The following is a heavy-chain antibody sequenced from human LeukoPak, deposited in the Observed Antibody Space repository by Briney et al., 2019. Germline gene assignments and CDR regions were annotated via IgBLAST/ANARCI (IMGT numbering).Heavy chain of an antibody. CDR3: TKAYGSGSYSKNFFDY. V-gene: IGHV3-30*18. J-gene: IGHJ4*02. Sequence: GGSLRLSCAASGFSFSNAWMSWVRQAPGKGLEWVAVISYDGSNKYYADSVQGRFTISRDNSKDTLYLQMNSLRAEDTAVYYCTKAYGSGSYSKNFFDYWGQGTLVTVSS. CDR1: GFSFSNAW. CDR2: ISYDGSNK. D-gene: IGHD3-10*01.